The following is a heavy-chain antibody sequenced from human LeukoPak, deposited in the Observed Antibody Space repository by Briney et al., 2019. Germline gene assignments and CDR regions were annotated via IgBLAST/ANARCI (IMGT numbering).Heavy chain of an antibody. CDR2: IRYDGSSK. CDR1: GFTFSSYG. CDR3: AKGSYGGNSVPLDY. J-gene: IGHJ4*02. D-gene: IGHD4-23*01. V-gene: IGHV3-30*02. Sequence: PGGSLRLSCAASGFTFSSYGMHWVRQAPGKGLEWAAFIRYDGSSKYYADSVKGRFTISRDNSKNTLYLQMNSLRAEDTAVYYCAKGSYGGNSVPLDYWGQGTLVTVSS.